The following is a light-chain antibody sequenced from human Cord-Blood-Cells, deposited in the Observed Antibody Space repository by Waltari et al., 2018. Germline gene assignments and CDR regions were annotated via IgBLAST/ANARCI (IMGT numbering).Light chain of an antibody. Sequence: EVVLTQPPATLSLAPVESAAPTCRASKSVSSYLACYQQKPGQAPRLLIYDASNKATGIQARFSGSGSGTDFTLTISSLEPEDVAVYYCQQRCNWPPLTFGGGTKVEIK. CDR2: DAS. CDR1: KSVSSY. V-gene: IGKV3-11*01. CDR3: QQRCNWPPLT. J-gene: IGKJ4*01.